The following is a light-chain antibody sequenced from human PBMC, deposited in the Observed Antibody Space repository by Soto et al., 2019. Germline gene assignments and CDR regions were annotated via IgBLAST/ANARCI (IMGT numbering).Light chain of an antibody. Sequence: QSVLTQPPSVSGAPGQRITISCTGSSSNIGADFDVYWYQQLPGAAPKLLIYGNTNRPSGVPDRFSGSKSGTSASLAITGLQAEDEADYYCQSYDRSRTGVFGTGTKLTVL. CDR1: SSNIGADFD. V-gene: IGLV1-40*01. CDR2: GNT. J-gene: IGLJ1*01. CDR3: QSYDRSRTGV.